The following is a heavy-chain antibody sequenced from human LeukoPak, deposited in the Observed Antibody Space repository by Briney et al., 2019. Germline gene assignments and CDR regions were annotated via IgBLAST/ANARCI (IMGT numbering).Heavy chain of an antibody. CDR3: ARRRYYDGSGYLE. D-gene: IGHD3-22*01. CDR1: GDSVSRSDSY. J-gene: IGHJ1*01. Sequence: SETLSLTCSVSGDSVSRSDSYWDWIRPPPGKGLEWIGSIYYSGRTYYSPSLKERVTMYVDPTNSPFCLNLRSVTAADTAVYYCARRRYYDGSGYLEWGQGTLLSVSS. V-gene: IGHV4-39*01. CDR2: IYYSGRT.